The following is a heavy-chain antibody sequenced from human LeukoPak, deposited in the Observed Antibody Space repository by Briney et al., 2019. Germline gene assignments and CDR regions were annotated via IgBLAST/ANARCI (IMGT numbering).Heavy chain of an antibody. Sequence: GGSLRLSCAASGFTFSSHSMNWVRQAPGKGLEWVSSTSSSSSYIYYADSVKGRFTISRDNAKNSLYLQMNSLRAEDTAVYYCAAPYGYDSSGYYYDYYYGMDVWGQGTTVTVSS. D-gene: IGHD3-22*01. CDR3: AAPYGYDSSGYYYDYYYGMDV. V-gene: IGHV3-21*01. J-gene: IGHJ6*02. CDR1: GFTFSSHS. CDR2: TSSSSSYI.